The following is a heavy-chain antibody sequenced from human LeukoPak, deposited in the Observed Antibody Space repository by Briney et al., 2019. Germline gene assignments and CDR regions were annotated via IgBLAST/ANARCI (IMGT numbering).Heavy chain of an antibody. V-gene: IGHV4-38-2*02. CDR2: IDHSGST. D-gene: IGHD2-2*01. J-gene: IGHJ4*02. CDR1: GYSISSGYY. CDR3: ARYCSSTSCPSYYFDY. Sequence: SETLSLTCTVSGYSISSGYYWGWIRQPPGKGLEWMGRIDHSGSTYYNPSLKSRVTISVDTSKNQFPLKRRSVTAADTAVYYCARYCSSTSCPSYYFDYWGQGTLVTV.